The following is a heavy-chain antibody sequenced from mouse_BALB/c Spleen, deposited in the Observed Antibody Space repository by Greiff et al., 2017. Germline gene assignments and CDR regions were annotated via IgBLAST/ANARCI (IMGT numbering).Heavy chain of an antibody. CDR1: GYTFTSYW. D-gene: IGHD2-1*01. CDR2: IYPGNSDT. V-gene: IGHV1-5*01. Sequence: VQLQQSGTVLARPGASVKMSCKASGYTFTSYWMHWVKQRPGQGLEWIGAIYPGNSDTSYNQKFKGKAKLTAVTSTSTAYMELSSLTNEDSAVYYDTGPHYYGSYVDYGLDYWGQGTSVTVSA. J-gene: IGHJ4*01. CDR3: TGPHYYGSYVDYGLDY.